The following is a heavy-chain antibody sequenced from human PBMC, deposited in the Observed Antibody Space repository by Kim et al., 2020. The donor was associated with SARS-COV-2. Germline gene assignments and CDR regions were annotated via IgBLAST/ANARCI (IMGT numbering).Heavy chain of an antibody. Sequence: GGSLRLSCAASEFTFSNYWMHWVRQMPGQGLEWVSRIKSDGSSKDYADSVKGRFRITRDNAWNKTYLEMNGLRVEDTAVYYCARELKIDPSSPRQYDALDMWGQGTMVTVSS. J-gene: IGHJ3*02. CDR2: IKSDGSSK. D-gene: IGHD4-4*01. V-gene: IGHV3-74*01. CDR3: ARELKIDPSSPRQYDALDM. CDR1: EFTFSNYW.